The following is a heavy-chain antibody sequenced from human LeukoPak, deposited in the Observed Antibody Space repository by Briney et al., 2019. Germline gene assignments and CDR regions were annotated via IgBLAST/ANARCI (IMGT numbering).Heavy chain of an antibody. CDR1: GFTFSSYS. Sequence: GGSLRLSCAASGFTFSSYSLNWVRQAPGKGLEWVSFISSSSITIYYADSVKGRFTISRDNSRNTLNLQMNSLRAEDTAVYYCAKHDYDYYYSYGMDVWGQGTTVTVSS. J-gene: IGHJ6*02. V-gene: IGHV3-48*01. CDR3: AKHDYDYYYSYGMDV. D-gene: IGHD4-17*01. CDR2: ISSSSITI.